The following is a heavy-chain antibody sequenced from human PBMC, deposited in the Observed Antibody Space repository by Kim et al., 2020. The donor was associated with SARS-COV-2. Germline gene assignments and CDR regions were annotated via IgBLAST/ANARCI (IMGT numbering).Heavy chain of an antibody. CDR2: IYTSGST. Sequence: SETLSLTCTVSGGSISSYYWSWIRQSAGKGLEWIGRIYTSGSTNYNPSLKSRVTMSVDTSKNQFSLKLSSVTAADTAVYYGAREMGRLDYDSSGYRGFGAFEIWGQGTMVTVSS. CDR3: AREMGRLDYDSSGYRGFGAFEI. V-gene: IGHV4-4*07. D-gene: IGHD3-22*01. CDR1: GGSISSYY. J-gene: IGHJ3*02.